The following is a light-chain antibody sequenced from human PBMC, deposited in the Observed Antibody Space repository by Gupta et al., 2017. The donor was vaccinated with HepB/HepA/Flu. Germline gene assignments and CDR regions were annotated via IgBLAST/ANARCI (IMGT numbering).Light chain of an antibody. CDR2: TAS. CDR1: QNINTY. V-gene: IGKV1-16*01. CDR3: HQYKSYPLT. Sequence: DIQLTQSPSSLSASVGDRVTITCRASQNINTYLDWYQQKPGRAPNLLIYTASNLQSGVPSRFSGSRSGTDFTLTINGLQPEDFATYYCHQYKSYPLTFGGGTMVEV. J-gene: IGKJ4*02.